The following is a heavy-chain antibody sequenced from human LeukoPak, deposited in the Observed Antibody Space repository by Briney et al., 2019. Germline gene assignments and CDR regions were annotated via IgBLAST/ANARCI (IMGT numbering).Heavy chain of an antibody. Sequence: GESLKISCKGSGYSFTSYWISWVRQAPGKGLEWVSSISSISSYIYYADSVKGRFTISRDNAKNSLYLQMNSLRAEDTAVYYCARVTITMVRGVIRMNGAFDIWGQGTMVTVSS. CDR2: ISSISSYI. V-gene: IGHV3-21*01. CDR1: GYSFTSYW. J-gene: IGHJ3*02. D-gene: IGHD3-10*01. CDR3: ARVTITMVRGVIRMNGAFDI.